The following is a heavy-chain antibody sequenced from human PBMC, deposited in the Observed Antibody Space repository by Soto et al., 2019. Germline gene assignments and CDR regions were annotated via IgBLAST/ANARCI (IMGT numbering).Heavy chain of an antibody. J-gene: IGHJ6*02. CDR2: ISSNSGSA. V-gene: IGHV3-23*01. Sequence: EVKLLQSGGGAGQPGGSLRLPCAAAGFTFRNYAMNWVRQAPGKGLELVSSISSNSGSAYYADSVKGRFTISRDNSKNTLYLQMNSLRADDTAVYYCARGYCSAVGCYVHYYYGFDVWGQGTTVTVSS. CDR1: GFTFRNYA. D-gene: IGHD2-15*01. CDR3: ARGYCSAVGCYVHYYYGFDV.